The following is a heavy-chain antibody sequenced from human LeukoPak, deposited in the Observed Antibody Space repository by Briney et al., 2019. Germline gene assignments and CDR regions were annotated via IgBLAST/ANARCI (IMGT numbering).Heavy chain of an antibody. J-gene: IGHJ6*03. CDR3: ARGYGELLEEVVYYYYYMDV. V-gene: IGHV4-38-2*02. CDR1: GYSLSSGYY. D-gene: IGHD3-10*01. Sequence: PSEPLSLTCTVSGYSLSSGYYWGWIRQPPGTGLDWIGSIYYSGRTQYNPYHKSRVNISVDTSKNQFSLELSSVTAADTAVYYCARGYGELLEEVVYYYYYMDVWGKGTTVTVPS. CDR2: IYYSGRT.